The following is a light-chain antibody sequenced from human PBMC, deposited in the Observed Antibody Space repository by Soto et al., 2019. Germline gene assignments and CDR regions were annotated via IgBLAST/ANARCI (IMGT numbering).Light chain of an antibody. V-gene: IGLV2-14*01. CDR1: NSGVGIYDF. CDR3: ISYTSDDVRYV. Sequence: QSALTQPASVSGTPGQSITISCTGSNSGVGIYDFVSWYQHHPGRAPKLIVSEVSHRPSGVSNRFSGSKSGNTASLTISGLQSEDEADYYCISYTSDDVRYVFGTGTQLTVL. J-gene: IGLJ1*01. CDR2: EVS.